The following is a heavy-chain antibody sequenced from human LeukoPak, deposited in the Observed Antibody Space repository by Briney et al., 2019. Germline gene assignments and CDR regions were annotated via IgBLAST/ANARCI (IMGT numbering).Heavy chain of an antibody. V-gene: IGHV3-7*01. J-gene: IGHJ4*02. CDR1: GFTFSSYW. CDR2: IKQDGSEK. CDR3: ARLQPYSSRDY. D-gene: IGHD6-13*01. Sequence: PGGSLRLSCAAPGFTFSSYWMSWVRQAPGKGLEWVANIKQDGSEKYYVDSVKGRFTISRDNAKNSLYLQMNSLRAEDTAVYYCARLQPYSSRDYWGQGTLVTVSS.